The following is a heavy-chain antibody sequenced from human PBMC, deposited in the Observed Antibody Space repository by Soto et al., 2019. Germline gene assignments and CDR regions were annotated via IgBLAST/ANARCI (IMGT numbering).Heavy chain of an antibody. D-gene: IGHD3-10*01. Sequence: SETLSLTCTVSGGSISSYYWSWIRQPPGKGLEWIGEIHHSGSTNYNPSLKSRISISVDSSKKQVSLKLTFVTAADTAVYYCARDQGDIMMFYWGQGTQVTVS. V-gene: IGHV4-34*01. J-gene: IGHJ4*02. CDR1: GGSISSYY. CDR2: IHHSGST. CDR3: ARDQGDIMMFY.